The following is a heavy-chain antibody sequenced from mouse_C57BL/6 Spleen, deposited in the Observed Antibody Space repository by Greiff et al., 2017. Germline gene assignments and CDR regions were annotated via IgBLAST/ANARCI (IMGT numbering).Heavy chain of an antibody. J-gene: IGHJ4*01. CDR1: GYTFTDYY. CDR3: ARSRITTVVDYAMDY. Sequence: QVQLQQSGAELVKPGASVKISCKASGYTFTDYYINWVKQRPGQGLEWIGKIGPGSGSTYYNEKFKGKATLSADKSSSTADMQLSSLTSEDSAVYFCARSRITTVVDYAMDYWGQGTSVTVSS. CDR2: IGPGSGST. D-gene: IGHD1-1*01. V-gene: IGHV1-77*01.